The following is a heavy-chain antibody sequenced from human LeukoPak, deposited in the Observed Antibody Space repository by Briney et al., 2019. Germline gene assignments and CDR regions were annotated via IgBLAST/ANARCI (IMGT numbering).Heavy chain of an antibody. D-gene: IGHD4-17*01. Sequence: ASVKVSCKASGYTFTSYGVSWVRQAPGQGLEWMGWISGYNGNTNYAQKLQGRVTMTTDTSTSTAYMELRSLRSDDTAVYYCARRPVSYYYYYMDVWGKGTTVTVSS. V-gene: IGHV1-18*01. CDR3: ARRPVSYYYYYMDV. CDR2: ISGYNGNT. CDR1: GYTFTSYG. J-gene: IGHJ6*03.